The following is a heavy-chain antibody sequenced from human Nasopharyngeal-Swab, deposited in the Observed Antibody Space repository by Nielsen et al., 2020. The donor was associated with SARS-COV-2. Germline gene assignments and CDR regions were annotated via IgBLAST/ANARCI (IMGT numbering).Heavy chain of an antibody. Sequence: GGSLRLSCAASGFTFSDYYMSWIRQAPGKGLEWVSYISSSGSTIYYADSVKGRFTISRDNAKNSLYLQMNSLRAEDTAVYYCARGDIFFGGEIEDIVVVPAAMGFDYWGQGTLVTVSS. CDR2: ISSSGSTI. J-gene: IGHJ4*02. V-gene: IGHV3-11*01. CDR3: ARGDIFFGGEIEDIVVVPAAMGFDY. D-gene: IGHD2-2*01. CDR1: GFTFSDYY.